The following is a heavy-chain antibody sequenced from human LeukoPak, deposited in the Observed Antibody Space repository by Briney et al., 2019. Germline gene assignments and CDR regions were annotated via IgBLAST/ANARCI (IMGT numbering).Heavy chain of an antibody. CDR2: INPNSGGT. D-gene: IGHD3-16*02. J-gene: IGHJ5*02. Sequence: ASVKVSCKASGYTFTGYYMHWVRQAPGQGLEWMGRINPNSGGTNYAQKFQGRVTMTRDTSISTAYMELSRLRSDDTAVYYCASWITFGGVIVDDWFGPWGQGTLVTVSS. CDR1: GYTFTGYY. V-gene: IGHV1-2*06. CDR3: ASWITFGGVIVDDWFGP.